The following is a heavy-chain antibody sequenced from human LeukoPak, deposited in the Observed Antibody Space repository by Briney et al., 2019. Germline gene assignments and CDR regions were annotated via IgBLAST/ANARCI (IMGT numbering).Heavy chain of an antibody. CDR2: INPSGGGT. D-gene: IGHD3-10*01. Sequence: ASVKVSCKASGYTFTNFYIHWVRQAPGQGLEWMGTINPSGGGTTFAQKFQGRASMTTDTSTSTGDMELSSLRSDDTAVYYCARSLGGSGSYYNWFDPWGQGTLVTVFS. CDR3: ARSLGGSGSYYNWFDP. V-gene: IGHV1-46*01. J-gene: IGHJ5*02. CDR1: GYTFTNFY.